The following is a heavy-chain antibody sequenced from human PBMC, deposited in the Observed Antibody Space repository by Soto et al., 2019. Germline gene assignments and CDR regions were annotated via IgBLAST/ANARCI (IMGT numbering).Heavy chain of an antibody. Sequence: PGESLKISCKGSGYSFTSYWISWVRQMPGKGLEWMGRIDPSDSYTNYSPSFQGHVTISADKSISTAYLQWSSLKASDTAMYYCARHGTYYYDSSGSWGQGTLVTVS. CDR2: IDPSDSYT. CDR1: GYSFTSYW. V-gene: IGHV5-10-1*01. J-gene: IGHJ4*02. D-gene: IGHD3-22*01. CDR3: ARHGTYYYDSSGS.